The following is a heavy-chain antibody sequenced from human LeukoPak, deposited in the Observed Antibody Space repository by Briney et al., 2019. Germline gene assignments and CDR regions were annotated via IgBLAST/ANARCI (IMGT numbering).Heavy chain of an antibody. D-gene: IGHD3-10*01. CDR3: ARVDYYANPYYFDY. Sequence: GESLKISCKGSGYSFTSYWMGWVRQMPGKGLEWMGIIYPGDSDTRYSPSFQGQVTISADKSISAAYLQWSSLKASDTAMYYCARVDYYANPYYFDYWGQGTLVTVSS. J-gene: IGHJ4*02. CDR1: GYSFTSYW. V-gene: IGHV5-51*01. CDR2: IYPGDSDT.